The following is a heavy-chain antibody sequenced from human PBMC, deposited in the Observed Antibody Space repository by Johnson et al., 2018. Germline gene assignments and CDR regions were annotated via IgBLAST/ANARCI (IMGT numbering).Heavy chain of an antibody. V-gene: IGHV3-33*08. CDR2: IWYDGSNK. D-gene: IGHD2-21*02. CDR1: GFTFSSYG. CDR3: ARLWAYWGCDCLDAFDI. J-gene: IGHJ3*02. Sequence: QVQLVESGGGVVQPGRSLRLSCAASGFTFSSYGMHWVRQAPGKGLEWVAVIWYDGSNKYYADSVKGRFTISRDNSKNTLYLQMNSLGDEDTAVYSCARLWAYWGCDCLDAFDIWGQGTMVTFSS.